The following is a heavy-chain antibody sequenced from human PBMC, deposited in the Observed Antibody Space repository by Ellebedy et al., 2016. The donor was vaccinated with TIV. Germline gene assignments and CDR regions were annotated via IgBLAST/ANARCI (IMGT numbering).Heavy chain of an antibody. D-gene: IGHD1-7*01. CDR2: ISGTGATT. J-gene: IGHJ4*02. CDR1: GFTFSSYA. V-gene: IGHV3-23*01. Sequence: GESLKISCAASGFTFSSYAMSWVRQAPGKRLEWVSGISGTGATTYYADSVKGRFTISRDNSKNTLYLLMISLRGEDTAIYYCAKDLAAGTTLRLDYWGQGTLVTVSS. CDR3: AKDLAAGTTLRLDY.